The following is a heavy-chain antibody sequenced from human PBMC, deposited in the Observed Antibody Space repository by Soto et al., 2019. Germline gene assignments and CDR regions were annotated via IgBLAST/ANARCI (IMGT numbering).Heavy chain of an antibody. CDR3: AREGALLYCGNPDYYYTVGV. Sequence: SETLSLTCAVSGGSISSGGYSWSWLRQQPGKGLEWIGYIYHSGSTYYNPSLKSRVIISVDTSKNQFSLKLSSVTAADTAVYYCAREGALLYCGNPDYYYTVGVWGQGTTVTVSS. J-gene: IGHJ6*02. CDR1: GGSISSGGYS. V-gene: IGHV4-30-2*05. CDR2: IYHSGST. D-gene: IGHD2-15*01.